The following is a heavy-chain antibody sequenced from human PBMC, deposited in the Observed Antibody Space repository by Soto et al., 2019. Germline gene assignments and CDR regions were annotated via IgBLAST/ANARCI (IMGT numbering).Heavy chain of an antibody. J-gene: IGHJ5*02. CDR3: AREVKVRGVNDWCDP. Sequence: QVQLVQSGAEVKKPGSSVKVSCKASGGTFSSYTISWVRQAPGQGLEWMGRIIPILGIANYAQKFQGRVTITADKSTSTAYMELSSLRSEDTAVYYCAREVKVRGVNDWCDPWGQGTLVTVSS. CDR1: GGTFSSYT. D-gene: IGHD3-10*01. V-gene: IGHV1-69*08. CDR2: IIPILGIA.